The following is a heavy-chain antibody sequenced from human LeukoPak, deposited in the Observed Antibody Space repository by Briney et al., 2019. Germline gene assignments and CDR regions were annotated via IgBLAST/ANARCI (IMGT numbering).Heavy chain of an antibody. Sequence: PGGSLRLSCAASGFTFSYYSMKWVRQAPGKGLEWVSYISSSTTLIHYADSVKGRFTISRDNAKSSRYLQMNSLRDEDTALYFCAREGHYGALDIWGQGTMVTVSS. J-gene: IGHJ3*02. V-gene: IGHV3-48*02. D-gene: IGHD3-10*01. CDR2: ISSSTTLI. CDR1: GFTFSYYS. CDR3: AREGHYGALDI.